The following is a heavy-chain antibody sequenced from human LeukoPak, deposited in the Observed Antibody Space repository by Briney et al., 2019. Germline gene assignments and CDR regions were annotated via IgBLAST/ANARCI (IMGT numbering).Heavy chain of an antibody. J-gene: IGHJ4*02. D-gene: IGHD6-19*01. Sequence: GGSLRHSCAASGFTFNRNAISWVRQAPGKGLEWVSTIGGSGDKTFYADSVKGRFTISRDNSKNMVHLQMNSLTGEDTALYYCVRRGDASSGWGDHDFWGQGALVTVSS. CDR3: VRRGDASSGWGDHDF. CDR1: GFTFNRNA. V-gene: IGHV3-23*01. CDR2: IGGSGDKT.